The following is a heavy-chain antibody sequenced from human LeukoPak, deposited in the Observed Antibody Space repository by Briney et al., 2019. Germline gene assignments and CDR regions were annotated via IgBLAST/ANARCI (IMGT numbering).Heavy chain of an antibody. CDR3: AREKSSGSAFYFDY. V-gene: IGHV1-69*13. CDR2: IIPSFGKT. J-gene: IGHJ4*02. CDR1: GYTFSYG. Sequence: GASVKVSCKASGYTFSYGISWVRQAPGQGLEWMGGIIPSFGKTNYAQKFQGRVTITADESTSTAYMELSSLRSDDTAVYYCAREKSSGSAFYFDYWGQGTLVTVSS. D-gene: IGHD3-22*01.